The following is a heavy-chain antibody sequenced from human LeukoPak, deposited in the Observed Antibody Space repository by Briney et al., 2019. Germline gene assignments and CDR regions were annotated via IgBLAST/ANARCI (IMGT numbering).Heavy chain of an antibody. CDR1: GWSFSGYY. CDR2: INHSGST. J-gene: IGHJ3*02. D-gene: IGHD2-2*01. V-gene: IGHV4-34*01. CDR3: ASPSVPAAMRAFDI. Sequence: SETLSLTCAVYGWSFSGYYWNWIRQPPGKGLEWIGEINHSGSTNYNPSLKSRVTISVDRSKNQFSLKLSSVTAADTAVYYCASPSVPAAMRAFDIWGQGTMVTVSS.